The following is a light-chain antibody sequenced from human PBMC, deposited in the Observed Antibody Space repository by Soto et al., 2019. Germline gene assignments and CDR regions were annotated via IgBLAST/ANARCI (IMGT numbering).Light chain of an antibody. Sequence: EMVLTQSPATLSLSPGDRATLFCRASQSVHSYLAWYRLKPGQAPRLLIYDASNRAPGIPPRFTGSGSGTAVIRTISSIEPEDISVYYCQKHSNFPVTVGGGTRVDIK. CDR2: DAS. V-gene: IGKV3-11*01. CDR3: QKHSNFPVT. J-gene: IGKJ4*01. CDR1: QSVHSY.